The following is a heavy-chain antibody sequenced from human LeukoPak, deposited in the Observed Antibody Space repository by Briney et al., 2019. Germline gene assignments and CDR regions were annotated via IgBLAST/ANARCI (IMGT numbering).Heavy chain of an antibody. J-gene: IGHJ4*02. D-gene: IGHD3-3*01. CDR1: GFTFSSYW. CDR3: ARDYDFWSGYYDY. CDR2: IKQDGSEK. Sequence: PGGSLRLSCAASGFTFSSYWMSWVRQAPGKGLEWVANIKQDGSEKYYVDSVKGRFTISRDNAKNSPYLQMNSLRAEDTAVYYCARDYDFWSGYYDYWGQGTLVTVSS. V-gene: IGHV3-7*01.